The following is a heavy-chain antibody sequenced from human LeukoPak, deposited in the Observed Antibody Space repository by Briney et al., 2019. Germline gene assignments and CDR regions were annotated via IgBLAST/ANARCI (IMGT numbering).Heavy chain of an antibody. Sequence: PGRSLRLSCAASGFAFSSYAMSWVRQAPGKGLEWVSGISGTGGSTYYGDSVKGRFTISRDNSKNTLYLQMNSQRAEDTAVYYCAKGGVGTSLQPFDYWGQGTLVTVSS. CDR1: GFAFSSYA. D-gene: IGHD2-8*01. J-gene: IGHJ4*02. V-gene: IGHV3-23*01. CDR3: AKGGVGTSLQPFDY. CDR2: ISGTGGST.